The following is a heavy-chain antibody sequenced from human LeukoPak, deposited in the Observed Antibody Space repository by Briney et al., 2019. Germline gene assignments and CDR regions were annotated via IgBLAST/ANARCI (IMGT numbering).Heavy chain of an antibody. CDR3: AREPFWSGYYSNLHFDY. J-gene: IGHJ4*02. Sequence: GGSLRLSCAASGFTFSDYYMSWIRQAPGKGLEWVSYISSSGSTIYYADSVKGRFTISRDNAKNSLYLQMNSLRAEDTAVYYCAREPFWSGYYSNLHFDYWGQGTLVTVSS. CDR2: ISSSGSTI. CDR1: GFTFSDYY. D-gene: IGHD3-3*01. V-gene: IGHV3-11*04.